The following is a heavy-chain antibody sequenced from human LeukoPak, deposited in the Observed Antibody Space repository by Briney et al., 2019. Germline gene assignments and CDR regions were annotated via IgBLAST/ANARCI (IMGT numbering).Heavy chain of an antibody. CDR3: LRDRSYRYFDF. D-gene: IGHD5-18*01. J-gene: IGHJ4*02. V-gene: IGHV3-30-3*01. CDR2: IFYDGGNK. Sequence: GGSLRLSCAASGFTFSSYAMHWVRQAPGKGLEWVAVIFYDGGNKYYADSVKGRFTISRDNSKNTLWLQMNSLRADDTAVYYCLRDRSYRYFDFWGPGTPVTVSS. CDR1: GFTFSSYA.